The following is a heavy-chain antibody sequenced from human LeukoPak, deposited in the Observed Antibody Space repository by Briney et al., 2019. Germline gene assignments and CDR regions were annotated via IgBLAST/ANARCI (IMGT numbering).Heavy chain of an antibody. Sequence: PGRSLRLSCAASGFTFSSYGMHWVRQAPGKGLEWVAVIWYDGSNKYYADSVKGRFTISRDNSKNTLYLQMNSLRAKDTAVYYCSRDGYRITIFGVVPPTNWFDPSGQGSLVTVSS. CDR1: GFTFSSYG. D-gene: IGHD3-3*01. CDR3: SRDGYRITIFGVVPPTNWFDP. CDR2: IWYDGSNK. V-gene: IGHV3-33*01. J-gene: IGHJ5*02.